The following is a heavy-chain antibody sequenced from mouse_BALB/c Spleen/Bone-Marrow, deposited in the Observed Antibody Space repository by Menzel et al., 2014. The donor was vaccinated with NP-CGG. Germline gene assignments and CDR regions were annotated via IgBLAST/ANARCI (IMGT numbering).Heavy chain of an antibody. Sequence: EVQGVESGGGLVRPKGSLKLSCAASGFTFNTYAMNWVRQAPGKGLEWVARIRSKSKNYATHYVVSVKDRFIISRDDSQSMLYLQTNKLKTEDTAMYYCVRGGKYDGGCFDYWGQGTPLTVSS. D-gene: IGHD2-14*01. J-gene: IGHJ2*01. CDR1: GFTFNTYA. V-gene: IGHV10-1*02. CDR3: VRGGKYDGGCFDY. CDR2: IRSKSKNYAT.